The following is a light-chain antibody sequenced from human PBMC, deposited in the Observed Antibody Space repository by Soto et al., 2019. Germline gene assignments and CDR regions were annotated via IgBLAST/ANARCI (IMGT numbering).Light chain of an antibody. J-gene: IGLJ1*01. CDR1: SGDVGGFNY. Sequence: QSALTQPAPVSGSPGQSITISCTGTSGDVGGFNYVSWYQQYSGKAPKLMIYEVSSRPSGVSDRFSASKSGNTASLTISGLEAEDEADYYCSSFTSSTSLYVFGTGTKVTV. CDR3: SSFTSSTSLYV. V-gene: IGLV2-14*01. CDR2: EVS.